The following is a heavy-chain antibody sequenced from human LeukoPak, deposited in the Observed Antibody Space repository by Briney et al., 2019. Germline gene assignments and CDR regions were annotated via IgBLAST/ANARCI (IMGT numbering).Heavy chain of an antibody. CDR3: ATDYSGSYEFDY. CDR1: GYTFTSYY. D-gene: IGHD1-26*01. J-gene: IGHJ4*02. V-gene: IGHV1-46*01. Sequence: ASVKVSCKASGYTFTSYYMHWVRQAPGQGLEWMGIINPSGGSTSYAQKFQGRVTMTEDTSTDTAYMELSSLRSEDTAVYYCATDYSGSYEFDYWGQGTLVTVSS. CDR2: INPSGGST.